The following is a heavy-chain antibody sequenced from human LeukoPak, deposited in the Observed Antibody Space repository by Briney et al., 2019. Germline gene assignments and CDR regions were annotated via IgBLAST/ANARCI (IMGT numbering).Heavy chain of an antibody. Sequence: ASVKVSCKASGGTFSSYAISLVRQAPGQGLEWMGRIIPIFGTANYAQKFQGRVTITTDESTSTAYMELSSLRSEDTAVYYCARDSEAGYYGYYFDYWGQGTLVTVSS. CDR3: ARDSEAGYYGYYFDY. V-gene: IGHV1-69*05. J-gene: IGHJ4*02. CDR2: IIPIFGTA. CDR1: GGTFSSYA. D-gene: IGHD3-9*01.